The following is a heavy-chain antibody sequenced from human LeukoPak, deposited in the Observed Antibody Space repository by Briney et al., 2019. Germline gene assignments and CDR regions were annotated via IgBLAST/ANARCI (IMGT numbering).Heavy chain of an antibody. CDR1: GFTFSSYW. Sequence: LTGGSLRLSCAASGFTFSSYWMSWVRQAPGKGLEWVANIKQDGSEKSYVDSVKGRFTISRDNAKNSLYLQMNSLRAEDTAVYYCAKDQSREQLVPHDAFDIWGQGTMVTVSS. J-gene: IGHJ3*02. D-gene: IGHD6-13*01. CDR3: AKDQSREQLVPHDAFDI. CDR2: IKQDGSEK. V-gene: IGHV3-7*01.